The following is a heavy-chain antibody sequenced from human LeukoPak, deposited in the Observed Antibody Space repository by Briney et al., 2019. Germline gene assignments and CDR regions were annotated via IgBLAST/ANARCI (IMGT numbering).Heavy chain of an antibody. CDR1: GFPFSNVW. CDR3: TSTLGY. Sequence: GGSLRLSCPASGFPFSNVWLMWVRQAPGKGLEWVGRIKSNSNGGTTDYAAPVKGRFTISRDDSKSTLYLQMDSLKTEDTAMYYCTSTLGYWGQGTLVIVSS. V-gene: IGHV3-15*01. J-gene: IGHJ4*02. D-gene: IGHD2-15*01. CDR2: IKSNSNGGTT.